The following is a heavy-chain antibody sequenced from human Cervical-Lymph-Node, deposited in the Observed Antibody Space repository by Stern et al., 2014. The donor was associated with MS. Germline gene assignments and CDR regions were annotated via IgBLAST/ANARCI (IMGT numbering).Heavy chain of an antibody. Sequence: QLVQSGPGLVKPSQTLSLTCTVSGGSISSGNYYWSWIRQPAGEGLEWIGRIYSRGGNPYNPPLQSRGNISAETPTKPFSPRVSSGTAADTAVYYCARGNYDVLTDNGGHGFDIWGQGTMVTVSS. CDR3: ARGNYDVLTDNGGHGFDI. J-gene: IGHJ3*02. CDR1: GGSISSGNYY. V-gene: IGHV4-61*02. CDR2: IYSRGGN. D-gene: IGHD3-9*01.